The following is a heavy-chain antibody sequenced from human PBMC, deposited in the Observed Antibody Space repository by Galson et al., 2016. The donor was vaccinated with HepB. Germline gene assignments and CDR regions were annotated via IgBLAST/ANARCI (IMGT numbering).Heavy chain of an antibody. D-gene: IGHD5-12*01. V-gene: IGHV5-51*01. J-gene: IGHJ3*02. CDR2: IYPGDSDT. Sequence: QSGAEVKKPGESLKISCKGSGYNFSKYWIGWVRQMPGKGLEWMGIIYPGDSDTRYSPSFQGQVTFSVDKSISTAYLQWSSLKASDTAMYYCARHPQNIVATIYAFDIWGQGTMVTVSS. CDR1: GYNFSKYW. CDR3: ARHPQNIVATIYAFDI.